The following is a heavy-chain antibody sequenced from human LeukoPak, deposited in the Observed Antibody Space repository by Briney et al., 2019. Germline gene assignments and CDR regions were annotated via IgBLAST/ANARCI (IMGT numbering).Heavy chain of an antibody. V-gene: IGHV3-11*04. D-gene: IGHD6-6*01. CDR1: GFTFSDYY. CDR2: ISSSGSTI. CDR3: ARGDRIAVRPLYFGY. J-gene: IGHJ4*02. Sequence: GGSLRLSCAASGFTFSDYYMSWIRQAPGKGLEWVSYISSSGSTIYYADSVKGRFTISRDNAKNSLYLQMNSLRAEDTAVYYCARGDRIAVRPLYFGYWGQGTLVTVSS.